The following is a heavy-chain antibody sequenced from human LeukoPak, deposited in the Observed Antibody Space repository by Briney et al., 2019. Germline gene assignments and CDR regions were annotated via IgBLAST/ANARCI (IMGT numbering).Heavy chain of an antibody. V-gene: IGHV3-23*01. CDR1: GFTFSHAW. CDR2: ISGSGGST. D-gene: IGHD6-6*01. J-gene: IGHJ4*02. Sequence: GGSLRLSCAASGFTFSHAWMTWVRQAPGKGLEWVSAISGSGGSTYHADSVKGRFTISRDNSKNTLYLQMNSLRAEDTAVYYCAKMGVVAARPGTFDYWGQGTLVTVSS. CDR3: AKMGVVAARPGTFDY.